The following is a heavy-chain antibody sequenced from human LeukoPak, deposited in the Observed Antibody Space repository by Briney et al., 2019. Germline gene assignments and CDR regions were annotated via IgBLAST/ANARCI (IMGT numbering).Heavy chain of an antibody. J-gene: IGHJ4*02. CDR1: GGSISTGSYY. D-gene: IGHD3/OR15-3a*01. V-gene: IGHV4-61*02. Sequence: SQTLSLTCTVSGGSISTGSYYWNWIRQPAGKGLEWIGRIYTSGSTNYNPSLKSRVTLSVDTSKNQFSLKLNSVTAADTAVYYCARGMWDDLIFDYWGQGTLVTVSS. CDR3: ARGMWDDLIFDY. CDR2: IYTSGST.